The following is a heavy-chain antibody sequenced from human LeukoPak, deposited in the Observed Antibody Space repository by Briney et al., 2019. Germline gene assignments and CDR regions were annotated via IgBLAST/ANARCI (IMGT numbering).Heavy chain of an antibody. Sequence: GGSLRLSCEASGFSFSGYAMSWVRQAPGKGLDWVSGVSDSGVNTYYADSVKGRFTISRDNSKYTLFLQMNSLGAEDTAIYCARGLARSDVGRWSWGQGTLVIVSP. J-gene: IGHJ5*02. V-gene: IGHV3-23*01. CDR1: GFSFSGYA. CDR3: RGLARSDVGRWS. CDR2: VSDSGVNT. D-gene: IGHD2-15*01.